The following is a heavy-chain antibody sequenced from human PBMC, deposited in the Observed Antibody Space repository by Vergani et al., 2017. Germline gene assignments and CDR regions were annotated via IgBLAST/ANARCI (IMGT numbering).Heavy chain of an antibody. D-gene: IGHD2-2*01. Sequence: EVQLLESGGGLVQPGGSLRLSCAASGFTFSSYAMSWVRQAPGKGLEWVSAISGSGGSTYYADSVKGRFTISRDNSKNTLYLQMNSLRAEDTAVYYCAKGDIAVVPTAMGKGYSYGNAFDIWGQGTMVTVSS. CDR2: ISGSGGST. CDR3: AKGDIAVVPTAMGKGYSYGNAFDI. V-gene: IGHV3-23*01. J-gene: IGHJ3*02. CDR1: GFTFSSYA.